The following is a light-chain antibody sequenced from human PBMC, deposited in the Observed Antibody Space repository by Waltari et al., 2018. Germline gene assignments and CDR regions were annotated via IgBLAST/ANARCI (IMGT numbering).Light chain of an antibody. CDR2: EVT. Sequence: WYQHLPGKVPKVMISEVTKRPSGVSNRFSAPKSGNTASLTISGLHADDEAEYYCCSDAGSGTYVFGTGTKLTV. J-gene: IGLJ1*01. V-gene: IGLV2-23*02. CDR3: CSDAGSGTYV.